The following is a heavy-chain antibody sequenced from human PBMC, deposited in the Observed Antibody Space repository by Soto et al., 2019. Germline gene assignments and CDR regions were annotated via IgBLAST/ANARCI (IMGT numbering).Heavy chain of an antibody. CDR1: GGSISSGGYS. CDR2: IYHSGST. J-gene: IGHJ5*02. Sequence: SETLSLTCAVSGGSISSGGYSWSWIRQPPGKGLEWIGYIYHSGSTYYNPSLKSRVTISVDRSKNQFSLKLSSVTAADTAVYYCARVDGGEQDWFDPWGQGTLVTVSS. D-gene: IGHD3-3*01. V-gene: IGHV4-30-2*01. CDR3: ARVDGGEQDWFDP.